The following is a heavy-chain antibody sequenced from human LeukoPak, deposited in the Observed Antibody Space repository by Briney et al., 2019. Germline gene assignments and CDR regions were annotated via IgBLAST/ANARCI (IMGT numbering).Heavy chain of an antibody. V-gene: IGHV4-59*08. CDR3: ARHISLFRGAAGDAFDI. CDR1: GGSISSYY. Sequence: SETLSLTCTVSGGSISSYYWSWIRQPPGKGLEWIGYIYYSGSTNYNPSLKSRVTISVDTSKNQFSLKLSSVTAADTAVYYCARHISLFRGAAGDAFDICGQGTMVTVSS. J-gene: IGHJ3*02. CDR2: IYYSGST. D-gene: IGHD3-10*01.